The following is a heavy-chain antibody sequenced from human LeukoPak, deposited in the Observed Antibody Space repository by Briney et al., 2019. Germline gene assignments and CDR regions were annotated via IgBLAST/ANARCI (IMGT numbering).Heavy chain of an antibody. D-gene: IGHD3-16*02. CDR2: IRTFNGNT. CDR1: GYTFTTHG. J-gene: IGHJ6*02. CDR3: ARGFFGTGTYLYYYGMDV. Sequence: ASVKVSCKASGYTFTTHGITWVRQAPGQGLEWMGWIRTFNGNTNYAQKFQGRVTMTTDTSTSTSYLELTGLTSADTARYYCARGFFGTGTYLYYYGMDVWGQGTTVTVSS. V-gene: IGHV1-18*01.